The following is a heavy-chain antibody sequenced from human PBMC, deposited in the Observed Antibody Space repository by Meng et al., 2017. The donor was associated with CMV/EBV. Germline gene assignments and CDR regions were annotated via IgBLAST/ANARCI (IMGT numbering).Heavy chain of an antibody. CDR2: IYPGDSDT. V-gene: IGHV5-51*01. J-gene: IGHJ5*02. CDR1: GYSFTSYW. D-gene: IGHD1-7*01. Sequence: GESLKISCKGSGYSFTSYWIAWVRQMPGKGLEWMGIIYPGDSDTTYSPSFQGQVSISADKSTSTAYLQWSSLKASDTAIYYCARQLDTRTWDNCFAPWGQGTLVTVSS. CDR3: ARQLDTRTWDNCFAP.